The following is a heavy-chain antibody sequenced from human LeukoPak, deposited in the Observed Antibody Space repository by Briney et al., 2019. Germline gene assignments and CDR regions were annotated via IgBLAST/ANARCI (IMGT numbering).Heavy chain of an antibody. Sequence: ASVKVSCKASGGTFSSYAISWVRQATGQGLEWMGWMNPNSGNTGYAQKFQGRVTMTRNTSISTAYMELSSLRSEDTAVYYCARNLDWLFAFDIWGQGTMVTVSS. D-gene: IGHD3/OR15-3a*01. CDR2: MNPNSGNT. V-gene: IGHV1-8*02. CDR3: ARNLDWLFAFDI. CDR1: GGTFSSYA. J-gene: IGHJ3*02.